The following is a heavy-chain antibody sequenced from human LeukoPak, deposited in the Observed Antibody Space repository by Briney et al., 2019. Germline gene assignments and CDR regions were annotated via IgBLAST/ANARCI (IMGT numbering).Heavy chain of an antibody. CDR2: ISASGHYT. CDR1: GFTFSNSA. V-gene: IGHV3-23*01. Sequence: GGSLRLSCEASGFTFSNSAMSWVRQAPGKGLEWVSGISASGHYTYNADSAKGRFTISRNNSKNTLYLQMNSLRAEDTALYYCAKDGSWGDYYFYFYIDVWGKGTTVTVSS. J-gene: IGHJ6*03. CDR3: AKDGSWGDYYFYFYIDV. D-gene: IGHD3-16*01.